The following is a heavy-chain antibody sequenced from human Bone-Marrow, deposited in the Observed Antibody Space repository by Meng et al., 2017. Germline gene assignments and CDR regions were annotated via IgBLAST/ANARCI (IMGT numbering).Heavy chain of an antibody. D-gene: IGHD6-13*01. V-gene: IGHV4-38-2*01. J-gene: IGHJ4*02. CDR3: ARGGAAAGKEPPFDY. CDR2: IYTSGST. Sequence: SETLSLTCAVSGYSITGSYNWGWIRQSPGKGLEWIGRIYTSGSTNYNPSLKSRVTISVDTSKNQFSLKLSSVTAADTAVYYCARGGAAAGKEPPFDYWGQGTLVTVSS. CDR1: GYSITGSYN.